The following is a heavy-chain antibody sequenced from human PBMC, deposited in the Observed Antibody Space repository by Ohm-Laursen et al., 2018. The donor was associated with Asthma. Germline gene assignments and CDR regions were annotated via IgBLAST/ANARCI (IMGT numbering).Heavy chain of an antibody. J-gene: IGHJ6*02. D-gene: IGHD5-12*01. CDR3: ARVVDETYYYYGMDV. CDR2: ISAYNGNT. CDR1: GYTFTSYG. V-gene: IGHV1-18*01. Sequence: AASVKVSCKASGYTFTSYGISWVRQAPGQGLEWMGWISAYNGNTNYAQKLQGRVTITADESTSTAYMELSSLRSEDTAVYYCARVVDETYYYYGMDVWGQGTTVTVSS.